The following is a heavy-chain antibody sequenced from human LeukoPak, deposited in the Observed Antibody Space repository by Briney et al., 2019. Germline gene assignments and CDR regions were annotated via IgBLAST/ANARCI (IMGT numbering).Heavy chain of an antibody. CDR3: SRSHDHAGVYFYYYMDV. D-gene: IGHD1-14*01. V-gene: IGHV4-39*01. Sequence: SETLSLTCTVSGGSISSRSDYWGWIRQTPGKGLEWIGNRDSSGSTYYNPSLKSRVTISVGTSKNQFSLNLRSVTAAGTAIYFCSRSHDHAGVYFYYYMDVWGKGTTVTVSS. J-gene: IGHJ6*03. CDR2: RDSSGST. CDR1: GGSISSRSDY.